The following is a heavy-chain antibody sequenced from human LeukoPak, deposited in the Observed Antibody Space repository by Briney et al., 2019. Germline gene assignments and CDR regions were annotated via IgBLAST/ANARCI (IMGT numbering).Heavy chain of an antibody. D-gene: IGHD2-8*02. J-gene: IGHJ4*02. CDR2: IIPILGIA. V-gene: IGHV1-69*04. Sequence: SVKVSCKASGGTFSSYAISWVRQAPGQGLEWMGRIIPILGIANYAQKLQGRVTMTTDTSTSTAYMELRSLRSDDTAVYYCARGPGYWGQGTLVTVSS. CDR1: GGTFSSYA. CDR3: ARGPGY.